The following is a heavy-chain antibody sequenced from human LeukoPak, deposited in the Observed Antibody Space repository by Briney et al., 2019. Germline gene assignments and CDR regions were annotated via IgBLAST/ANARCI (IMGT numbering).Heavy chain of an antibody. CDR1: GGTFSSYT. CDR2: IIPILGIA. CDR3: ARNVGATTGEYFQH. Sequence: SVKVSCKASGGTFSSYTISWVRQAPGQGLEWMGRIIPILGIANYAQKFQDRVTITADKSTSTAYMELSSLRSEDTAVYYCARNVGATTGEYFQHWGQGTLVTVSS. J-gene: IGHJ1*01. D-gene: IGHD1-26*01. V-gene: IGHV1-69*02.